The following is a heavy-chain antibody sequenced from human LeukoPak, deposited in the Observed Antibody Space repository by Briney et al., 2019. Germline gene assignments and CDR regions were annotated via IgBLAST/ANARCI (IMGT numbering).Heavy chain of an antibody. CDR3: ARAPTYDFWSGYYTRYHWFDP. V-gene: IGHV1-8*01. J-gene: IGHJ5*02. CDR1: GYTFTSYD. D-gene: IGHD3-3*01. Sequence: ASVKVSCKASGYTFTSYDINWVRQATGQGLEWMGWMYPNSGNTGYAQKFQGRVTMTRNTSISTAYMELSSLRSEDTAVYYCARAPTYDFWSGYYTRYHWFDPWGQGTLVTVSS. CDR2: MYPNSGNT.